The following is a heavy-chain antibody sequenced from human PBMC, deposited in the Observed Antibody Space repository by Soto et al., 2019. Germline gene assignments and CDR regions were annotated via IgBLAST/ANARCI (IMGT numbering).Heavy chain of an antibody. CDR2: IDWDDET. Sequence: SGPTLVNPTQTLTLTCTFSGFSLTSNEMRVTWIRQAPGKALEWLARIDWDDETFYNSALRTRLTISKDSSKNQVALTMTNMDPVDTATYYCARTTHTGADYWGQGILVTVSS. V-gene: IGHV2-70*04. CDR3: ARTTHTGADY. J-gene: IGHJ4*02. D-gene: IGHD1-1*01. CDR1: GFSLTSNEMR.